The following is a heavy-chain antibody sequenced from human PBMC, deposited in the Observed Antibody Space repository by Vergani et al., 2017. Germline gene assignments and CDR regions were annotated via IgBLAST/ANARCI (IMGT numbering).Heavy chain of an antibody. D-gene: IGHD1-26*01. CDR3: AKDPWELTGGDY. Sequence: EVQLLESGGGLVQPGGSLRLSCAASGFTFSSYAMSWVRQAPGKGVEWVSAISGSGGSTYYADSVKGRFTISRDNSKNTRYLQMNSLGAEDTDVYYCAKDPWELTGGDYWGQGTLVTVSS. CDR1: GFTFSSYA. V-gene: IGHV3-23*01. J-gene: IGHJ4*02. CDR2: ISGSGGST.